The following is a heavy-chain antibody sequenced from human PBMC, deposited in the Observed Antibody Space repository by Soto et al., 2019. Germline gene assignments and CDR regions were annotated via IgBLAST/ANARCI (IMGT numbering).Heavy chain of an antibody. J-gene: IGHJ4*02. CDR3: AKGEVRGIIPSYFDY. Sequence: QVPLVESGGGVVQPGRSLRLSCAGSGFTFRWFGMNWVRQAPGKGLEWVARISNDGSNEYYVDSVKGRFTISRDNSKNTLYLQMDSLRAEDTAVYYCAKGEVRGIIPSYFDYWGLGTLVTVSS. D-gene: IGHD3-10*01. CDR2: ISNDGSNE. V-gene: IGHV3-30*18. CDR1: GFTFRWFG.